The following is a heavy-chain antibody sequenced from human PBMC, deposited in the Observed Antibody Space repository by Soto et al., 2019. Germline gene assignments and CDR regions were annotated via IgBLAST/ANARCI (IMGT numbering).Heavy chain of an antibody. CDR3: ARVAGDYDILAGYWFDP. V-gene: IGHV4-31*03. Sequence: TLFLTCTVSGGSISSGGYYWSWIRQHPGKGLEWIGYIYYSGSTYYNPSLKSRVTISVDTSKNQFSLKLSSVTAADTAVYYCARVAGDYDILAGYWFDPWGKGTLVTVSS. J-gene: IGHJ5*02. CDR2: IYYSGST. CDR1: GGSISSGGYY. D-gene: IGHD3-9*01.